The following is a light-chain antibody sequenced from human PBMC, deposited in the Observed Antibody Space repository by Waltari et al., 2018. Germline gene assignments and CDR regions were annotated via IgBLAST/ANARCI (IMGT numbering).Light chain of an antibody. V-gene: IGLV2-23*01. J-gene: IGLJ1*01. CDR3: FSFVAANSFV. CDR2: GAT. Sequence: QSALTQPASVSGSPGQSITLSCTGTSNDIGNYDLVSWYQQRPGEAPKLLMYGATKRPSGVCNRVSGSKSGKTASLTISGLQTEDEADYYCFSFVAANSFVFGPGTKVTVL. CDR1: SNDIGNYDL.